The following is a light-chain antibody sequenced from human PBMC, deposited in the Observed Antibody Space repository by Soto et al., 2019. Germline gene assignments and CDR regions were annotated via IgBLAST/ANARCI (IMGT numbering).Light chain of an antibody. J-gene: IGKJ5*01. Sequence: DIQMTQSPSSVSASIGDRVTITCRASQSLSRHLAWYQQKAGKAPKLLIYGVSNLQSGVPSRFSGSESGTEFTLTISSLQPEDFATYYCQQANRFPRKFGQGTRLEIK. CDR2: GVS. CDR1: QSLSRH. CDR3: QQANRFPRK. V-gene: IGKV1-12*01.